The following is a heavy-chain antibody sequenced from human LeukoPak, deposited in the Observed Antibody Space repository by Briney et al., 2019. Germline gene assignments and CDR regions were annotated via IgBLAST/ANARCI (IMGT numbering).Heavy chain of an antibody. CDR3: ARVISYYYDSSGYWEGYFDY. D-gene: IGHD3-22*01. J-gene: IGHJ4*02. V-gene: IGHV1-2*02. CDR1: GYTFTGYH. CDR2: INPNSGGT. Sequence: ASVKVSCKASGYTFTGYHMHWVRQAPGQGLEWMGWINPNSGGTNYAQKFQGRVTMTRDTSISTAYMELSRLRSDDTAVYYCARVISYYYDSSGYWEGYFDYCGQGTLVTVFS.